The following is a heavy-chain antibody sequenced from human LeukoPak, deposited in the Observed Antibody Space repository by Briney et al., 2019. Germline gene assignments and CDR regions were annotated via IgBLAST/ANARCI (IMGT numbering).Heavy chain of an antibody. D-gene: IGHD3-3*01. V-gene: IGHV3-48*03. Sequence: GGSLRLSCAASGFTFSSYEMNWVRQAPGKGLEWVSYISSSSTIYYADSVKGRFTISRDNAKNSLYLQMNSLRAEDTAVYYCARARFLETMDVWGKGTTATVSS. CDR3: ARARFLETMDV. CDR2: ISSSSTI. CDR1: GFTFSSYE. J-gene: IGHJ6*03.